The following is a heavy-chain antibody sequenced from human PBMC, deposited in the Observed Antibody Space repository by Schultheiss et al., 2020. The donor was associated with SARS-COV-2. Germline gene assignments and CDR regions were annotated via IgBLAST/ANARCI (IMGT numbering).Heavy chain of an antibody. CDR2: IKSKTDGGTT. V-gene: IGHV3-15*01. J-gene: IGHJ6*03. CDR1: GFTFSNAW. CDR3: TTDLSSAVPAAIYYYYYMDV. Sequence: GGSLRLSCAASGFTFSNAWMSWVRQAPGKGLEWVGRIKSKTDGGTTDYAAPVKGRFTISRDDSKNTLYLQMNSLKTEDTAVYYCTTDLSSAVPAAIYYYYYMDVWGKGTTVTVSS. D-gene: IGHD2-2*01.